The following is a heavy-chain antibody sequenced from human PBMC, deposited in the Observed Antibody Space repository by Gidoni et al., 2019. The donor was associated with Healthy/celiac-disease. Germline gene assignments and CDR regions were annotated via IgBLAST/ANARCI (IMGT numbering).Heavy chain of an antibody. J-gene: IGHJ6*02. CDR2: INQSGST. Sequence: QVQLQQWGAGLLKPSETLSLTCAVYGGSFIGYSWSWFRQPPGKGLEWIGEINQSGSTHYNPSLKSRVTISVDTSKNQFSLKLSSVTAADTAVYYCARGPNYDFWSGYYTVYYGMDVWGQGTTVTVSS. V-gene: IGHV4-34*01. CDR3: ARGPNYDFWSGYYTVYYGMDV. CDR1: GGSFIGYS. D-gene: IGHD3-3*01.